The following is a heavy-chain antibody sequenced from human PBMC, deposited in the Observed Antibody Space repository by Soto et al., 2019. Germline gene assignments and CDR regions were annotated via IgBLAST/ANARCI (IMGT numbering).Heavy chain of an antibody. Sequence: GGSLRLSCAASGFTFDDYAMHWVRQAPGKGLEWVSGISWSSGSIGYADSVKGRFTISRDNAKNSLYLQMNSLRAEDTALYYCAKGRSYYYYYGMDVWGQGTTVTVSS. J-gene: IGHJ6*02. D-gene: IGHD4-17*01. CDR2: ISWSSGSI. CDR3: AKGRSYYYYYGMDV. V-gene: IGHV3-9*01. CDR1: GFTFDDYA.